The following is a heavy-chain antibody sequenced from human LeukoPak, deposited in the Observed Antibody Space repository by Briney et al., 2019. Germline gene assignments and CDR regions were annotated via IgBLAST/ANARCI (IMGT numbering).Heavy chain of an antibody. V-gene: IGHV1-69*04. CDR1: GGTFSSYA. Sequence: SVKVSCKASGGTFSSYAISWVRQAPGQGLEWMGRIIPILGIANYAQKFQGRVTITADKSTSTAYMELSSLRSVDTAVYYCATQQEMATLNFDYWGQGTLVTVSS. D-gene: IGHD5-24*01. CDR3: ATQQEMATLNFDY. CDR2: IIPILGIA. J-gene: IGHJ4*02.